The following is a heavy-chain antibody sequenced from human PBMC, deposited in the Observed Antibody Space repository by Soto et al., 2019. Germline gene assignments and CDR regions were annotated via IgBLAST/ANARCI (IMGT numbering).Heavy chain of an antibody. V-gene: IGHV1-46*03. Sequence: ASVKVSCKASGYTFTSYYMHWVRQAPGQGLEWMGIINPSGGSTSYAQKVQGRVTMTRDTSTSTVYMELSSLRSEDTAVYYCARDHTIFGVVFYYMDVWGKGTTVTVSS. CDR3: ARDHTIFGVVFYYMDV. CDR2: INPSGGST. J-gene: IGHJ6*03. CDR1: GYTFTSYY. D-gene: IGHD3-3*01.